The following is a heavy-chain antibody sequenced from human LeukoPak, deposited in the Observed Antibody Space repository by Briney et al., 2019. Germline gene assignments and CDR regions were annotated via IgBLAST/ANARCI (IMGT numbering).Heavy chain of an antibody. CDR1: GFVFSNYW. CDR2: IKQDGSEK. D-gene: IGHD4-17*01. CDR3: ARLFDYAHYFDY. V-gene: IGHV3-7*01. J-gene: IGHJ4*02. Sequence: GGSLRLSCVASGFVFSNYWMGWVRQAPGKGLEWVANIKQDGSEKYYVDSVKGRFTISRDNAKNSLYLQMNSLRAEDTAVYYCARLFDYAHYFDYWGQGTLVTVSS.